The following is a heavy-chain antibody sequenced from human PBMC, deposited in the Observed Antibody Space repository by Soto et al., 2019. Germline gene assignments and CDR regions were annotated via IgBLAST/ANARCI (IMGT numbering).Heavy chain of an antibody. CDR2: INPNSGGT. D-gene: IGHD3-3*01. Sequence: ASVKGSCKASGYTFTGYYMHWVRQTPGQGLEWMGWINPNSGGTNYAQKFQGWVTMTRDTSISTAYMELSRLRSDDTAVYYCASGGEGDFRSGPFDYWGQGTLVSVSS. CDR3: ASGGEGDFRSGPFDY. CDR1: GYTFTGYY. V-gene: IGHV1-2*04. J-gene: IGHJ4*02.